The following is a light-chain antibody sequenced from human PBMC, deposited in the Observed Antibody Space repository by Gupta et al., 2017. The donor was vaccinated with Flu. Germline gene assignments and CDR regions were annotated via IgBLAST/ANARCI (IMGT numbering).Light chain of an antibody. CDR2: NNI. CDR1: ISNIGDIT. CDR3: AAWDDSLNGWV. Sequence: QSVLTQPPSASGTPGQRVTISCSGSISNIGDITVNWYRQLPGTAPKLLIYNNIQRPSGVPDRFSGSESGTSASLAISGLQSEDEADYYCAAWDDSLNGWVFGGGTKLTVL. J-gene: IGLJ3*02. V-gene: IGLV1-44*01.